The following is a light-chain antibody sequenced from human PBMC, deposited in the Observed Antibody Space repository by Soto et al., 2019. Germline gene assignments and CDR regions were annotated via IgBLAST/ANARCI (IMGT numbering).Light chain of an antibody. CDR3: HEYGSF. CDR2: GAS. CDR1: QSVTRNF. V-gene: IGKV3-20*01. J-gene: IGKJ3*01. Sequence: EVVLTQSPDTLSLSPGESATLSCRASQSVTRNFLTWYQQRPGQAPRLLFYGASLRATGIPDRCSGRGAGTDFTRTSMRLEPEDLASYYCHEYGSFFGPGNKVDVK.